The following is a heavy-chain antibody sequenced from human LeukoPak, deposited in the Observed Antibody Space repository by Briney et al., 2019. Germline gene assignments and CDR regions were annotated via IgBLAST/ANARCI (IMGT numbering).Heavy chain of an antibody. V-gene: IGHV3-23*01. CDR2: ISGSGGST. J-gene: IGHJ4*02. Sequence: PGGSLRLSCAASGFTFSTYAMSWVRQAPGKGLEWVSAISGSGGSTYYADSVKGRFTISRDNSKNTLYLQMDSLRAEDTAVYYCAKEGYRYGYAIDYWGQGTLVTVSS. D-gene: IGHD5-18*01. CDR3: AKEGYRYGYAIDY. CDR1: GFTFSTYA.